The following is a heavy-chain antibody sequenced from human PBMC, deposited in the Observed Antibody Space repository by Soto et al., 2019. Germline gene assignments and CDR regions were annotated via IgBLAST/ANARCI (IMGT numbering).Heavy chain of an antibody. Sequence: QLQLQESGPGLVKPSETLSLTCTVSGGSISSSSYYWGWIRQPPGKGLEWIGSIYYSGSTYYNPSLKSRVTISVDTSKNQFSLKLSSVTAADTAVYYCARQPSIVVVPAAMPFDYWGQGTLVTVSS. CDR3: ARQPSIVVVPAAMPFDY. V-gene: IGHV4-39*01. CDR2: IYYSGST. J-gene: IGHJ4*02. CDR1: GGSISSSSYY. D-gene: IGHD2-2*01.